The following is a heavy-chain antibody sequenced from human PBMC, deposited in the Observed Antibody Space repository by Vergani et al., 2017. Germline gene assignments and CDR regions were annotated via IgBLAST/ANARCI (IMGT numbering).Heavy chain of an antibody. Sequence: QVQLVQSGAEVKKPGASVKVSCKASGYTFTSYDINWVRQATGQGLEWMGWMNPNSGNTGYAQKFQGRVTMNRDTSISTAYMELSSLRSEDTAVYYCARGEVVSEYNWFDPWGQGTLVTVSS. J-gene: IGHJ5*02. CDR2: MNPNSGNT. CDR1: GYTFTSYD. CDR3: ARGEVVSEYNWFDP. V-gene: IGHV1-8*01. D-gene: IGHD3-22*01.